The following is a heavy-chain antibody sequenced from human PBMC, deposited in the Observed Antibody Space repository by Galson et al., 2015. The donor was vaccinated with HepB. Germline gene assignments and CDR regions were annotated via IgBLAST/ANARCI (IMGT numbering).Heavy chain of an antibody. CDR3: ARSYYDILTGYRPFDY. CDR2: IYTSGST. D-gene: IGHD3-9*01. V-gene: IGHV4-61*02. J-gene: IGHJ4*02. Sequence: TLSLTCTVSGGSISSGSYYWSWIRQPAGKGLEWIGRIYTSGSTNYNPSLKSRVTMSVDTSKNQFSLKLSSVTAADTAVYYCARSYYDILTGYRPFDYWGQGTLVTVSS. CDR1: GGSISSGSYY.